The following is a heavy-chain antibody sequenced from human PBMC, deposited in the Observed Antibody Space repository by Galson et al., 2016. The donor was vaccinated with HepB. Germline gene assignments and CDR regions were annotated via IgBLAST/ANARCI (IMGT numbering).Heavy chain of an antibody. J-gene: IGHJ5*02. CDR1: GYTFTAYY. CDR2: INPDTGGT. D-gene: IGHD6-13*01. CDR3: ARGRRIGAAGTYNWFDP. V-gene: IGHV1-2*06. Sequence: SVKVSCKASGYTFTAYYMHWVRQAPGQGLEWMGRINPDTGGTDYAQKFQGRVTMTRDTSISRAYMEVRRLTSDDTAVYYCARGRRIGAAGTYNWFDPWGQGTMVTVPS.